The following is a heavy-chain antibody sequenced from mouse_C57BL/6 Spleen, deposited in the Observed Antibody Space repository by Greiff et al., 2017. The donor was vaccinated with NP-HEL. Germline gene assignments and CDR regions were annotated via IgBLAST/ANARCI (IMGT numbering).Heavy chain of an antibody. CDR2: IYPRDGST. CDR3: ARYYGRDAMDY. CDR1: GYTFTSYD. J-gene: IGHJ4*01. V-gene: IGHV1-85*01. D-gene: IGHD1-2*01. Sequence: VQLQQSGPELVKPGASVKLSCKASGYTFTSYDINWVKQRPGQGLEWIGWIYPRDGSTKYNEKFKGKATLTVDTSSSTAYKELHSLTSEDSAVYFCARYYGRDAMDYWGQGTSVTVSS.